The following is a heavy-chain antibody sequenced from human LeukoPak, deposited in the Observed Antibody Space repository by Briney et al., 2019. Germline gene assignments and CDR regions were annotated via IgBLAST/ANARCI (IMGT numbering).Heavy chain of an antibody. D-gene: IGHD3-10*01. Sequence: SETLSLTCTVSGGSISSYYWSWIRQPPGKGLEWIGYIYHSGSTNYNPSLKSRVTISVDTSKNQFSLKLSSVTAADTAVYYCARAGRGIDYWGQGTLVTVSS. CDR3: ARAGRGIDY. J-gene: IGHJ4*02. CDR2: IYHSGST. V-gene: IGHV4-59*01. CDR1: GGSISSYY.